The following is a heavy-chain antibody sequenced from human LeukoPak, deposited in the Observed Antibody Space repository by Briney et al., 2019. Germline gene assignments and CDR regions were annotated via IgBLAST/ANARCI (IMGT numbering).Heavy chain of an antibody. V-gene: IGHV3-23*01. J-gene: IGHJ4*02. CDR1: GFYFRSYA. Sequence: QAGGSLRLSCTASGFYFRSYAMAWVRQAPGKGLEGVAAIGSDGDRVHEDSVKGRFTISRDNSKSTLYLQMDNLRAEDTAVYFCAKSAGVATIYFDSWGQGALVTVSS. D-gene: IGHD5-12*01. CDR3: AKSAGVATIYFDS. CDR2: IGSDGDR.